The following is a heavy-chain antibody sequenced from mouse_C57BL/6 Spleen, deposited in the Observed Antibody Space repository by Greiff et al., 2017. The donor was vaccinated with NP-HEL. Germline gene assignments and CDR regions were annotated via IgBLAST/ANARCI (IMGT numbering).Heavy chain of an antibody. Sequence: EVMLVESGGGLVQPGGSLSLSCAASGFTFTDYYMSWVRQPPGQALEWLGFIRNKANGYTTEYRSSVKGRLTISRDTSQSILYLQINALRAVDSATYYCARDDYGSMDYWGQGTSVTVSS. CDR3: ARDDYGSMDY. V-gene: IGHV7-3*01. CDR2: IRNKANGYTT. D-gene: IGHD2-4*01. J-gene: IGHJ4*01. CDR1: GFTFTDYY.